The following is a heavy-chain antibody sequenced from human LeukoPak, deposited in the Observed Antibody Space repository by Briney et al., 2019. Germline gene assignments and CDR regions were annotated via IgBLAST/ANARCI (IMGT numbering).Heavy chain of an antibody. CDR2: ISYTGST. CDR3: ARDRSRYSSTWGFDY. V-gene: IGHV4-31*03. CDR1: GGSISSGDYY. Sequence: SETLSLTCTVSGGSISSGDYYWSWIRQHPGQGLEWIGYISYTGSTYYNPSLKSRVTISADTSENQFSLKLSSVTAADTAVYYCARDRSRYSSTWGFDYWGQGTLVTVSS. J-gene: IGHJ4*02. D-gene: IGHD6-13*01.